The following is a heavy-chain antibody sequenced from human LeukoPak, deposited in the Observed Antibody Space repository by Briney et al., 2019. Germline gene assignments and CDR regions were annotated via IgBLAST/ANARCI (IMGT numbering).Heavy chain of an antibody. Sequence: GASVKASCKASGYTFTGYYMHWVRQAPGQGLEWMGRINPNSGGTNYAQKFQGRVTMTRDTSISTAYMELSRLRSDDTAVYYCARARGGYSSSRYYFDYWGQGTLVTVSS. CDR1: GYTFTGYY. J-gene: IGHJ4*02. V-gene: IGHV1-2*06. D-gene: IGHD6-13*01. CDR3: ARARGGYSSSRYYFDY. CDR2: INPNSGGT.